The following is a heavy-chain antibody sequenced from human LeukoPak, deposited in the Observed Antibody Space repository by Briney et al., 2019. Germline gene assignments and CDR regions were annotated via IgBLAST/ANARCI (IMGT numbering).Heavy chain of an antibody. Sequence: GGSLRLSCAASGFTFSSYAMSWVRQAPGKGLEWVSAISGSGGSTYYADSVKGRFTISRDNSKNTLCLQMNSLRAEDTAVYYCAKDLGSSRYENWFDPWGQGTLVTVSS. J-gene: IGHJ5*02. CDR3: AKDLGSSRYENWFDP. V-gene: IGHV3-23*01. CDR1: GFTFSSYA. CDR2: ISGSGGST. D-gene: IGHD6-13*01.